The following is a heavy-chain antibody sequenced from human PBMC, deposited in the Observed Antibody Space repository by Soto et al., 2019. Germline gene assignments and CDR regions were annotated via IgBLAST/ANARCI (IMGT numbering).Heavy chain of an antibody. D-gene: IGHD6-13*01. Sequence: QVQLQESGPGLVKPSQTLSLTCTVSGGSISSGGYYWSWIRQHPGKGLEWIGYIYYSGSTYYNPSLKRRVTISVDTPKNPFSLKLGSVPAADTPVYSCARSFRVAAAGPFDYWGRGTLVTVSS. CDR1: GGSISSGGYY. CDR2: IYYSGST. V-gene: IGHV4-31*03. J-gene: IGHJ4*02. CDR3: ARSFRVAAAGPFDY.